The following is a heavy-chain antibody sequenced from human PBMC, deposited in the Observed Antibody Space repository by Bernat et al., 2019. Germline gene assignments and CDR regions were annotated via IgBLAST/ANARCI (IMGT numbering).Heavy chain of an antibody. CDR3: AAGKWFGELLDGGY. CDR1: GFTFTSSA. J-gene: IGHJ4*02. V-gene: IGHV1-58*02. Sequence: QMQLVQSGPEVKKPGTSVKVSCKASGFTFTSSAMQWVRQARGQRLEWIGWFVVGSGNTNYAQKFQERVTFTRDMATSTAYMERRSLRSGDTAVYYCAAGKWFGELLDGGYWGQGTLVTVSA. CDR2: FVVGSGNT. D-gene: IGHD3-10*01.